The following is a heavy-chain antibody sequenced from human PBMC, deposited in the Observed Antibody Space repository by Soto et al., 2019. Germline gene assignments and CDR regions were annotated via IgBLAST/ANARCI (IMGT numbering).Heavy chain of an antibody. CDR1: GFTFSSYG. Sequence: GGSLRLSCAASGFTFSSYGMHWVRQAPGKGLEWVAVISYDGSNKYYADSVKGRFTISRDNSKNTLYLQMNSPRAEDTAVYYCAKSFEQAMVTSDYWGQGTLVTVSS. J-gene: IGHJ4*02. V-gene: IGHV3-30*18. D-gene: IGHD5-18*01. CDR2: ISYDGSNK. CDR3: AKSFEQAMVTSDY.